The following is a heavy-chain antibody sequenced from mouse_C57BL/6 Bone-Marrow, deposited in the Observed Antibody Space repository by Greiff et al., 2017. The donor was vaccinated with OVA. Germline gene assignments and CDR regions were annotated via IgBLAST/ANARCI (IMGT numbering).Heavy chain of an antibody. CDR2: IDPENGDT. D-gene: IGHD2-5*01. CDR1: GFNIKDDY. V-gene: IGHV14-4*01. Sequence: EVKLMESGAELVRPGASVKLSCTASGFNIKDDYMHWVKQRPEQGLEWIGWIDPENGDTEYASKFQGKATITADTSSNTAYLQLSSLTSEDTAVYCCTTPAYSNYVDDWGQGTTLTVSS. CDR3: TTPAYSNYVDD. J-gene: IGHJ2*01.